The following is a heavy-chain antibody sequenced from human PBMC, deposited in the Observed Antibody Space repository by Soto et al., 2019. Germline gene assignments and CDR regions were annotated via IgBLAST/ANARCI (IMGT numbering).Heavy chain of an antibody. D-gene: IGHD6-6*01. CDR2: IAYDGGNK. V-gene: IGHV3-30*15. CDR3: VLSRSAFFYF. CDR1: GFTFSNYA. J-gene: IGHJ4*02. Sequence: QVQLVESGGGVVQPGRSLRLSCAASGFTFSNYAMHWVRQAPGKGLEWVTVIAYDGGNKYYADSVKGRFTISRDNFRDTLYLQMSSLRAEDTAVYYCVLSRSAFFYFWGQGTLVTVSS.